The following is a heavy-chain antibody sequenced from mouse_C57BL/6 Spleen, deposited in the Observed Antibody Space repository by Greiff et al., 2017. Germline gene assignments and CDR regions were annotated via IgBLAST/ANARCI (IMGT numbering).Heavy chain of an antibody. CDR2: IDPSDSYT. V-gene: IGHV1-59*01. J-gene: IGHJ3*01. CDR1: GYTFTSYW. CDR3: ARIYSNSLFAY. Sequence: QVQLQQPGAELVRPGTSVKLSCKASGYTFTSYWMHWVKQRPGQGLEWIGVIDPSDSYTNYNQKFKGKATLTVDTSSSTAYMQLSSLTSEDSAVYYCARIYSNSLFAYWGQGTLVTVSA. D-gene: IGHD2-5*01.